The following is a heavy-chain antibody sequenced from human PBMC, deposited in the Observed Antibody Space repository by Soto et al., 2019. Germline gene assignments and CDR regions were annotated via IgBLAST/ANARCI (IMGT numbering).Heavy chain of an antibody. CDR3: AGEPYGFWSGSGMDV. CDR1: GYTFTSYA. Sequence: VAAVKVSCKASGYTFTSYAMHWVRQAPGQRLEWMGWINAGNGNTKYSQKFQGRVTITRDTSASTAYMELSSLRSEDTAVYYCAGEPYGFWSGSGMDVWGQGTTVTVSS. D-gene: IGHD3-3*01. CDR2: INAGNGNT. V-gene: IGHV1-3*01. J-gene: IGHJ6*02.